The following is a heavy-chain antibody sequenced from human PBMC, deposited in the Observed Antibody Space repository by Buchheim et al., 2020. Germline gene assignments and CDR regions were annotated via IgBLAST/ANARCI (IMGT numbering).Heavy chain of an antibody. CDR3: AFGGDCYSCFDY. V-gene: IGHV3-30*03. CDR1: GFTFSSYG. J-gene: IGHJ4*02. CDR2: ISYDGSNK. Sequence: QVQLVESGGGVVQPGRSLRLSCAASGFTFSSYGMHWVRQAPGKGLEWVAVISYDGSNKYYADSVKGRFTISRDNSKNTLYLQMNSLRAEDTAVYYCAFGGDCYSCFDYWGQGTL. D-gene: IGHD2-21*02.